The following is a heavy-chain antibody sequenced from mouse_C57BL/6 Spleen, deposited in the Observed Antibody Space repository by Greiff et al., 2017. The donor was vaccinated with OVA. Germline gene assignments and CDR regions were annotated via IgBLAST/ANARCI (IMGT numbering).Heavy chain of an antibody. CDR2: IDPSDSYT. CDR3: ARGSSGLAWFAY. J-gene: IGHJ3*01. CDR1: GYTFTSYW. Sequence: VQLQQPGAELVRPGTSVKLSCKASGYTFTSYWMHWVKQRPGQGLEWIGVIDPSDSYTNYNQKFKGKATLTVDTSSSTVYMQLSSLTSEDSAVYYCARGSSGLAWFAYWGQGTLVTVSA. V-gene: IGHV1-59*01. D-gene: IGHD3-2*02.